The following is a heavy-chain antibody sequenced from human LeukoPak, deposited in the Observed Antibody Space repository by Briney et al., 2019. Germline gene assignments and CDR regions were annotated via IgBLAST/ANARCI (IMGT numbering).Heavy chain of an antibody. Sequence: GGSPRLSCAASGFTLSSFWMNWVRQAPGKGLEWVANINEDGIEKHYVDSVRGRFTISRDNAKNSLYLQMDSLRAEDTAVYYCARDTTYCGGGCYSLTDYWGQGTPVSLSS. V-gene: IGHV3-7*01. CDR2: INEDGIEK. J-gene: IGHJ4*02. D-gene: IGHD2-21*02. CDR1: GFTLSSFW. CDR3: ARDTTYCGGGCYSLTDY.